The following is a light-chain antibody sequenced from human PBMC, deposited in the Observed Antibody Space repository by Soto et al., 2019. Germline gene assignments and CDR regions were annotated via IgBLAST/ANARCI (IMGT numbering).Light chain of an antibody. CDR3: PQRSNWPPLT. V-gene: IGKV3-11*01. J-gene: IGKJ4*01. Sequence: EIVLTQSPATLSLSPGERATLSCRASQSVSSYLAWYQQKPGQAPRLLIYDASNRATGIPARLSGSGSGTDFTLTISSLEAEDFSVEYCPQRSNWPPLTFGEGTKVEIK. CDR1: QSVSSY. CDR2: DAS.